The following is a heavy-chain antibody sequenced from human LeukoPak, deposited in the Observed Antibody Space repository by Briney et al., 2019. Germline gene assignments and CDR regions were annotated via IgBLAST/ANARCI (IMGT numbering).Heavy chain of an antibody. D-gene: IGHD3-10*01. Sequence: GGSLRLSCAASGFTFSTYSMNWVRQAPGKGLEWVSSISGSSSYIYYADSVKGRFTISRDNAENSLYLQMSSLRAEDTAVYYCTKTPGDLWSWYDYWGQGTLVTVSS. CDR1: GFTFSTYS. CDR2: ISGSSSYI. CDR3: TKTPGDLWSWYDY. J-gene: IGHJ4*02. V-gene: IGHV3-21*01.